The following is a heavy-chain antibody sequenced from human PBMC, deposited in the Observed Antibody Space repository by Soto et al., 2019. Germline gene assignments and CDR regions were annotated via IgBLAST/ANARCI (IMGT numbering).Heavy chain of an antibody. CDR1: GFTFSSYG. D-gene: IGHD3-3*01. J-gene: IGHJ6*02. V-gene: IGHV3-30*18. CDR3: AKDRIGSLEWLFQFYYYYYGMDV. Sequence: GGSLRLSCAASGFTFSSYGMHWVRQAPGKGLEWVAVISYDGSNKYYADSVKGRFTISRDNSKNTLYLQMNSLRAEDTAVYYCAKDRIGSLEWLFQFYYYYYGMDVWGQGTTVTV. CDR2: ISYDGSNK.